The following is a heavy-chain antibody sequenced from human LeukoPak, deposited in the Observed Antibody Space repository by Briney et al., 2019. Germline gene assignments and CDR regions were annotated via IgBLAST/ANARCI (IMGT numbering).Heavy chain of an antibody. J-gene: IGHJ6*03. V-gene: IGHV1-69*13. CDR3: ARGDLVVVPAATQWYYYYYMDV. Sequence: ASVKVSCKASGGTFSSYAISWVRQAPGQGLEWMGGIIPIFGTANYAQKFQGRVTITADESTSTAYMELSSLRSEDTAVYYCARGDLVVVPAATQWYYYYYMDVWGKGTTVTVSS. D-gene: IGHD2-2*01. CDR2: IIPIFGTA. CDR1: GGTFSSYA.